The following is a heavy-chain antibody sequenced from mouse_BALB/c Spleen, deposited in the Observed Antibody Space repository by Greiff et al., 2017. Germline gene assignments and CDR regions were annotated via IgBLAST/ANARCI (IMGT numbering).Heavy chain of an antibody. CDR2: IDPANGNT. Sequence: VQLQQSGAELVKPGASVKLSCTASGFNIKDTYMHWVKQRPEQGLEWIGRIDPANGNTKYDPKFQGKATITADTSSNTAYLQLSSLTSEDTAVYYGARSGYYYGSSYFDYWGQGTTLTVSS. CDR1: GFNIKDTY. CDR3: ARSGYYYGSSYFDY. D-gene: IGHD1-1*01. J-gene: IGHJ2*01. V-gene: IGHV14-3*02.